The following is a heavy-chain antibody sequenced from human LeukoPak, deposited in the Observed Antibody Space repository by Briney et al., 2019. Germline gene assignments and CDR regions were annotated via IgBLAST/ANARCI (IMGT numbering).Heavy chain of an antibody. D-gene: IGHD2-21*01. CDR2: ISNSGDST. V-gene: IGHV3-23*01. CDR1: GFTFSTYA. Sequence: GGSLRLSCAASGFTFSTYAMSWVRQAPGEGLQWVSGISNSGDSTYYLDSVKGRFTISRDNSKITLHLQMSSLRAEDTALYYCVKDRCDRATCPEVWGQGTLVTVSS. J-gene: IGHJ4*02. CDR3: VKDRCDRATCPEV.